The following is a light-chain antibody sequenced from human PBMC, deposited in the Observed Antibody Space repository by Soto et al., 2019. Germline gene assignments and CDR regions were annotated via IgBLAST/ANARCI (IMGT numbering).Light chain of an antibody. V-gene: IGKV1-39*01. J-gene: IGKJ1*01. CDR3: PQTSTTLLT. CDR1: QSIRNY. Sequence: DIQMTQSPSSLAASVGDRVTITCRASQSIRNYLNWYQQKPGTAPMLLIYAASILQSVVPSRFSGSGSGTDFSLTIRSLQPEEFATYYCPQTSTTLLTFGHGTKVEMK. CDR2: AAS.